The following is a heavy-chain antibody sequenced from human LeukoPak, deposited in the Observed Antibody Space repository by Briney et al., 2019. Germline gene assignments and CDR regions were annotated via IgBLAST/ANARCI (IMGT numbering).Heavy chain of an antibody. CDR3: ARDSKGITMVRGVPLNWFDP. D-gene: IGHD3-10*01. J-gene: IGHJ5*02. Sequence: SETLSLTCTVSGGSISSGSYYWSWIRQPAGKGLEWIGRIYTSGSTNYNPSLKSRVTMSVDTSKNQFSLKLSSVTAADTAVYYCARDSKGITMVRGVPLNWFDPWGQGTLVTVSS. CDR1: GGSISSGSYY. V-gene: IGHV4-61*02. CDR2: IYTSGST.